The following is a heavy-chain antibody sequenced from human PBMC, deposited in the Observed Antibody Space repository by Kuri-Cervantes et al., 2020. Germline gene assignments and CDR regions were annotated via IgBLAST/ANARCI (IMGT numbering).Heavy chain of an antibody. V-gene: IGHV1-69*05. CDR3: ARGGLSEPNWYFDL. CDR2: IIPIFGTA. CDR1: GGTFSSYA. Sequence: SVKVSCKASGGTFSSYAVSWVRQAPGQGLEWMGGIIPIFGTANYAQKFQGRVTITTDESTSTAYMELSSLRSEDTAVYYCARGGLSEPNWYFDLWGRGTLVTVSS. D-gene: IGHD1-14*01. J-gene: IGHJ2*01.